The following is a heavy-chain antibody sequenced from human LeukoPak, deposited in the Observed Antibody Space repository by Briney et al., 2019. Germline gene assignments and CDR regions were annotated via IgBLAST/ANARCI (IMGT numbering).Heavy chain of an antibody. CDR1: GGSISSSNW. Sequence: SGSLSLTCAVSGGSISSSNWWSWVRQPPGKGLEWIGEIYHSGSTNYNPSLKSRVTISVDTSKNQFSLKLSSVTAADTAVYYCARRSSRYYGSGSYRKYYFDYWGQGTLVTVSS. V-gene: IGHV4-4*02. J-gene: IGHJ4*02. D-gene: IGHD3-10*01. CDR2: IYHSGST. CDR3: ARRSSRYYGSGSYRKYYFDY.